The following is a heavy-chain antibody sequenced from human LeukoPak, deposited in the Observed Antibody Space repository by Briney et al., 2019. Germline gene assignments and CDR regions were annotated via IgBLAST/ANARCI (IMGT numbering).Heavy chain of an antibody. J-gene: IGHJ4*02. D-gene: IGHD4-17*01. V-gene: IGHV3-49*04. Sequence: GGSLRLSCAASEFTFSSYAMNWVRQAPGKGLEWVGFIRSKAYGGTTEYAASVKGRFTISRDDSKSIAYLQMNSLKTEDTAVYYCTREPPYGDYYLHYFDYWGQGTLVTVSS. CDR2: IRSKAYGGTT. CDR1: EFTFSSYA. CDR3: TREPPYGDYYLHYFDY.